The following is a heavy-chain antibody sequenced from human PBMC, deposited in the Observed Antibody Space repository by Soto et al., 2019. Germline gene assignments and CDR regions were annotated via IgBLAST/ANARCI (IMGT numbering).Heavy chain of an antibody. D-gene: IGHD3-22*01. CDR1: GYSFTSYW. J-gene: IGHJ3*02. Sequence: GESLKISCKGSGYSFTSYWIGWVRQMPGEGLEWMGIIYPGDSDTRYSPSFQGQVTISADKSISTAYLQWSSLKASDTAMYYCARQLDSSGYYWAIWGQGTMVTVSS. CDR2: IYPGDSDT. CDR3: ARQLDSSGYYWAI. V-gene: IGHV5-51*01.